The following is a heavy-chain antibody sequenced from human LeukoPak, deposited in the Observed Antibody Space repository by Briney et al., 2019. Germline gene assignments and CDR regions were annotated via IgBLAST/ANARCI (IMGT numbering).Heavy chain of an antibody. D-gene: IGHD2-2*01. J-gene: IGHJ4*02. V-gene: IGHV3-20*04. CDR2: INWSGGST. Sequence: GGSLRLSCTASGFAFDEHGMSWVRQVPGKGLEWISGINWSGGSTGYADPLRGRFTISRDNAKNSLYLQMDSLRAEDTALYYCARAPITSPFYFDYWGQGTLVTVSS. CDR3: ARAPITSPFYFDY. CDR1: GFAFDEHG.